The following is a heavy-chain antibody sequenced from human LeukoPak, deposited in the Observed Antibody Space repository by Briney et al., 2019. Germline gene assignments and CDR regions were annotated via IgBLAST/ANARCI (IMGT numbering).Heavy chain of an antibody. D-gene: IGHD6-25*01. J-gene: IGHJ3*02. V-gene: IGHV6-1*01. Sequence: SQTLSLTYAISGDSVSRNSAAWNWIRQSPSRGLEWLGRTYYRSKWYNDYGLYVKSRITINPDPSKNQFSLQLNSVTPEDTAVYFCARDNSGGYRPAGAFDIWGQGTMVTVSS. CDR2: TYYRSKWYN. CDR1: GDSVSRNSAA. CDR3: ARDNSGGYRPAGAFDI.